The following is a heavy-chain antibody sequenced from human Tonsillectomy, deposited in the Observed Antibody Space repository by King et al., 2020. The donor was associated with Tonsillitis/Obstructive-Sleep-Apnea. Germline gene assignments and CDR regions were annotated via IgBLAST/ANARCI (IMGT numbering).Heavy chain of an antibody. CDR2: ITSGTTT. V-gene: IGHV3-11*01. CDR1: GFTFSDYY. J-gene: IGHJ6*03. CDR3: ARRGAARPDYYYLDV. Sequence: VQLVESGGGLVKPGGSLRLSCAASGFTFSDYYMSWIRQAPGKGLEWGSYITSGTTTYYADSVKGRFTISRDNAKNSLYLQMNSLRADDTAVYYCARRGAARPDYYYLDVWGKGTTVTVSS. D-gene: IGHD6-6*01.